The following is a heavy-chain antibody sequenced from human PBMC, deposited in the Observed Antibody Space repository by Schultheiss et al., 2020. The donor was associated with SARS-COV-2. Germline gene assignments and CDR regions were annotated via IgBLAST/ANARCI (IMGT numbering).Heavy chain of an antibody. D-gene: IGHD6-13*01. CDR3: ARGSSHTRIAAAESDFDY. J-gene: IGHJ4*02. V-gene: IGHV3-21*01. Sequence: GGSLRLSCAASGLTFSSYSMNWVRQAHGKGLEWVSSISSSSSYTYYADSVKGRYTSSRDNAKNSLYLRMNSLRAEDTAVYYCARGSSHTRIAAAESDFDYCGQGTLVTVSS. CDR2: ISSSSSYT. CDR1: GLTFSSYS.